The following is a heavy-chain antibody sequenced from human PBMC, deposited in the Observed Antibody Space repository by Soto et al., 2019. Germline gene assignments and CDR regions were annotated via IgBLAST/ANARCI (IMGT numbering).Heavy chain of an antibody. D-gene: IGHD3-22*01. CDR3: ARVASAFNTTIVASDYIVI. CDR2: IIPIFGTA. Sequence: ASVKASSKASGGTFTGNAIRWGRQAPGQGLEWMGGIIPIFGTANYAQKFQGRVTITADESTSTAYMELSSLRSDDTAVYYCARVASAFNTTIVASDYIVIWGQGPTVTV. V-gene: IGHV1-69*13. CDR1: GGTFTGNA. J-gene: IGHJ3*02.